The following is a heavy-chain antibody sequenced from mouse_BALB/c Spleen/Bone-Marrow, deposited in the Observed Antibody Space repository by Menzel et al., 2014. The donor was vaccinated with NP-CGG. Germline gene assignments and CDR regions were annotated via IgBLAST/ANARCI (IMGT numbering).Heavy chain of an antibody. CDR1: GFNIKDTY. D-gene: IGHD1-1*01. CDR3: ALYYYGSSGFAY. J-gene: IGHJ3*01. Sequence: EVQLQQSGAELVKPGASVKLSCTASGFNIKDTYMHWVKQRPEQGLEWIGRIDPANGNTKYDTKFQGKATITADTSSNTAYLQLSSLTSEDTAVYYCALYYYGSSGFAYWGQGTLVTVSA. CDR2: IDPANGNT. V-gene: IGHV14-3*02.